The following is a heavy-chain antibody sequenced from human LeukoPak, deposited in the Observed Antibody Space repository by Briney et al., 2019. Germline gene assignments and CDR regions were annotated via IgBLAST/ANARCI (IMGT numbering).Heavy chain of an antibody. CDR3: AKARIAAAGTGAFDV. D-gene: IGHD6-13*01. J-gene: IGHJ3*01. CDR1: GFTFDDYA. V-gene: IGHV3-9*01. Sequence: PGRSLRLSCAASGFTFDDYAMHWVRQAPGKGLEWVSGISWNSGSIGYADSVKGRFTISRDNSKNRLYLQMNSLRAEDTAVYYCAKARIAAAGTGAFDVWGQGTMVTVSS. CDR2: ISWNSGSI.